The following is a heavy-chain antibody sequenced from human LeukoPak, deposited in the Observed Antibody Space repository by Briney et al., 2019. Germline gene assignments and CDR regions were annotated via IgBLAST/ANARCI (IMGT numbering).Heavy chain of an antibody. CDR2: ISYTGRT. Sequence: NPGGSLRLSCAASGFTFSSYWMHWVRQPPGKGLEWIASISYTGRTYYNPSLRSRITISVDTSKNQFSLRLSSVTAADTAVYHCARRGSGRNWFDPWGQGTLVTVSS. D-gene: IGHD1-26*01. CDR1: GFTFSSYW. V-gene: IGHV4-39*01. CDR3: ARRGSGRNWFDP. J-gene: IGHJ5*02.